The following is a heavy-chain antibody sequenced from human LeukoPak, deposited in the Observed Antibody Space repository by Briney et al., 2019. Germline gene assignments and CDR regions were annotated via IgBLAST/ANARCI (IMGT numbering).Heavy chain of an antibody. D-gene: IGHD3-10*01. Sequence: GGSLRLSCAASGFTFSDYYMSWIRQAPGKGLEWVSYISSSSSYTNYEESVKGGFTISRDNATNSLYLQMNSLRAEDTAVYYCARGTVVLWFGETDAFDIWGQGTMVTVSS. CDR1: GFTFSDYY. J-gene: IGHJ3*02. CDR3: ARGTVVLWFGETDAFDI. V-gene: IGHV3-11*06. CDR2: ISSSSSYT.